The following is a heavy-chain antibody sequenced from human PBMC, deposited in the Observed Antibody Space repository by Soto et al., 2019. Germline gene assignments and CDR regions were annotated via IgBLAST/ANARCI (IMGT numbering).Heavy chain of an antibody. Sequence: SVKVSCKASGVTFSSYAISWVRQAPGQGLEWMGGIIPIFGTANYAQKFQGRVTITADKSTSTAYMELSSLRSEDTAVYYCARRYSSSWNNWFDPWGQGTLVTVSS. CDR3: ARRYSSSWNNWFDP. CDR2: IIPIFGTA. V-gene: IGHV1-69*06. CDR1: GVTFSSYA. D-gene: IGHD6-13*01. J-gene: IGHJ5*02.